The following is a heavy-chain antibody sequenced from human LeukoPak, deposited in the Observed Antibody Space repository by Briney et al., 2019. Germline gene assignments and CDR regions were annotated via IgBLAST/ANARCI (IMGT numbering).Heavy chain of an antibody. Sequence: GGSLRLSCAASGFTVSSNYMSWVRQAPGKGLEWVSIIYSGGTTYYADSVKGRFTISRDNSKNTLYLQMNSLRAEDTAVYYCARVGYSSSWYSYFDYWGQGTLVTVSS. CDR1: GFTVSSNY. D-gene: IGHD6-13*01. CDR3: ARVGYSSSWYSYFDY. V-gene: IGHV3-66*01. J-gene: IGHJ4*02. CDR2: IYSGGTT.